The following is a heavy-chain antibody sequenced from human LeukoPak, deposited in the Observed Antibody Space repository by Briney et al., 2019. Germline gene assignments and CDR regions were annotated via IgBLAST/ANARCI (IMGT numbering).Heavy chain of an antibody. CDR1: GYTFTGYY. Sequence: ASVKVSCKASGYTFTGYYMHWVRQAPGQGLEWMGWINPNNGGTNYAQKFQGRVTMTRDTSISTAYMELSRLRSDDTAVYYCARDKNLRYCSSTSCYWSWFDPWGQGTLVTVSS. CDR2: INPNNGGT. J-gene: IGHJ5*02. V-gene: IGHV1-2*02. D-gene: IGHD2-2*01. CDR3: ARDKNLRYCSSTSCYWSWFDP.